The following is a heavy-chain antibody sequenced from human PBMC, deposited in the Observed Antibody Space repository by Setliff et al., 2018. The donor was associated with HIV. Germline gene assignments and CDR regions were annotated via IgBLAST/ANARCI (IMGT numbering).Heavy chain of an antibody. V-gene: IGHV4-31*01. J-gene: IGHJ3*02. Sequence: LSLTCTVSGGSISSGVFYWTWIRQLPGKGLEWIGYIHYSGNTYYKPSRKSPLSMSVDTSKNQFSLNLTSVTAADTAVYYCARASAERSSVRGLAIAFDIWGQGTMVTVSS. CDR1: GGSISSGVFY. CDR3: ARASAERSSVRGLAIAFDI. D-gene: IGHD3-10*01. CDR2: IHYSGNT.